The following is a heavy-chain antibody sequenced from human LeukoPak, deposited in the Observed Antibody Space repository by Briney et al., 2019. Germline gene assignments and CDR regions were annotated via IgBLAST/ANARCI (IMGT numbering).Heavy chain of an antibody. J-gene: IGHJ4*02. V-gene: IGHV3-23*01. CDR1: GFTFSSYA. CDR2: IRGSGGST. CDR3: ANVQQLVPENY. Sequence: PGGSLRLSCAASGFTFSSYAMSWVRQAPGKGLEWVAAIRGSGGSTYYADTVKGRFTISRDSSKSTLYRQMSSLRAEDTAVYYCANVQQLVPENYWGQGTLVTVSS. D-gene: IGHD6-13*01.